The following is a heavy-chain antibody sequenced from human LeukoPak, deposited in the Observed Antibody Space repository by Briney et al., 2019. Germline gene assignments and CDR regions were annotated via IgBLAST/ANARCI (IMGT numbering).Heavy chain of an antibody. CDR1: GFTFSSYG. D-gene: IGHD3-22*01. CDR2: IRYDGSNK. CDR3: AKDEESYYYDSSGYRESPHAFDI. V-gene: IGHV3-30*02. Sequence: GGSLRLSCAASGFTFSSYGMHWVRQAPGKGLEWVAFIRYDGSNKYYADSVKSRFTISRDNSKNTLYLQMNSLRAEDTAVYYCAKDEESYYYDSSGYRESPHAFDIWGQGTMVTVSS. J-gene: IGHJ3*02.